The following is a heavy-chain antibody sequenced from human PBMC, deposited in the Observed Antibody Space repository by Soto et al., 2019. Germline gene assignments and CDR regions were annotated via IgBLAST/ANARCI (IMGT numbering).Heavy chain of an antibody. CDR1: GGSISTTSSY. D-gene: IGHD3-10*01. CDR3: ARQVRGRNSSLDY. V-gene: IGHV4-39*01. Sequence: SETLSLTCTVSGGSISTTSSYWDWVRQPPGKGLEWIGNIYYSGNTYYNPSLRGRPTISADTSKNQFSLKLSSVTAAETAVYYCARQVRGRNSSLDYWGQGTLVTVSS. J-gene: IGHJ4*02. CDR2: IYYSGNT.